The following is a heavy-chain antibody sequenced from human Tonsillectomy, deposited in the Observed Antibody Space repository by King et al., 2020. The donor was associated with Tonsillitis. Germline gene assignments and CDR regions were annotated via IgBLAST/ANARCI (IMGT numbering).Heavy chain of an antibody. CDR2: IRGKAYGRTT. V-gene: IGHV3-49*05. Sequence: VQLVESGGGLVKPGRSLRLSCKASGFTFGCYAMSVFRPAQGKGVEWVGFIRGKAYGRTTEYAPSVKGRLTISRDDSKSIAYLQMNSLKTEDTAVYYCTRDPPRGWFDPWGQGTLVTVSS. J-gene: IGHJ5*02. CDR1: GFTFGCYA. CDR3: TRDPPRGWFDP.